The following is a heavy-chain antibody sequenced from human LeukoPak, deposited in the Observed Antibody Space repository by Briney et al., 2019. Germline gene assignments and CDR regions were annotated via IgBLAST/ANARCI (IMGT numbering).Heavy chain of an antibody. D-gene: IGHD3-22*01. Sequence: SETLSLTCTVSGGSISSHSWSWLRQPPGKGLEWIGYIHYSGSTNYNSSLKSRVTISIDTSKNQISLKLSSVTAADTAFYYCAKSRDGSAYYRGVFDYWGQGTLVTVSS. CDR3: AKSRDGSAYYRGVFDY. CDR1: GGSISSHS. CDR2: IHYSGST. J-gene: IGHJ4*02. V-gene: IGHV4-59*11.